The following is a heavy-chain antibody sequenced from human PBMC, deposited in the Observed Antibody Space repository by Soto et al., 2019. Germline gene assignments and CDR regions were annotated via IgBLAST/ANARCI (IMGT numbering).Heavy chain of an antibody. V-gene: IGHV1-2*02. CDR1: GFSFTGYY. CDR2: INAHSGGT. CDR3: AKDLTRQLAYWLDP. D-gene: IGHD6-6*01. J-gene: IGHJ5*02. Sequence: ASVKVSCKASGFSFTGYYIHWLRQAPGQGLEWMGWINAHSGGTEYAQKFQGRVTLTRDTSIATAYLTLTSLTSDDTALYYCAKDLTRQLAYWLDPWGQGTQVTAPQ.